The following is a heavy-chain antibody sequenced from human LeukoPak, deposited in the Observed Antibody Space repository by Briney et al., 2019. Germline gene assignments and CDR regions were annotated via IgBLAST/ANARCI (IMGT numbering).Heavy chain of an antibody. CDR3: AREFGGSYYYYYYMDV. J-gene: IGHJ6*03. Sequence: SETLSLTCAVSGYSINSGYYWGWIRQHPGKGLEGIGSIYHSGSTYYNPSLKSRVTISVDTSKNQFSLKLSSVTAADTAVYYCAREFGGSYYYYYYMDVWGKGTTVTVSS. CDR2: IYHSGST. V-gene: IGHV4-38-2*02. CDR1: GYSINSGYY. D-gene: IGHD1-26*01.